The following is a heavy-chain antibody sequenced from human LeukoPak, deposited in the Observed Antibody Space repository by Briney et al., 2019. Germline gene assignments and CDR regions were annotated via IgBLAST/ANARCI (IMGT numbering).Heavy chain of an antibody. Sequence: PGGSLRLSCAASGFSFSSYTMSWVRQAPGKGLEWVAFIRYDGSNKYYADSVKGRFTISRDNSKNTLYLQMNSMRAEDTAVYYCAKDSWEDWGQGTLVTVSS. CDR3: AKDSWED. D-gene: IGHD1-26*01. J-gene: IGHJ4*02. CDR2: IRYDGSNK. V-gene: IGHV3-30*02. CDR1: GFSFSSYT.